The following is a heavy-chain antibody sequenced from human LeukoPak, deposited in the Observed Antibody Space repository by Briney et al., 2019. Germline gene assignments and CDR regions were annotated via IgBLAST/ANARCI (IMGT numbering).Heavy chain of an antibody. CDR2: IYYSGST. J-gene: IGHJ4*02. CDR1: GGSIGSYY. V-gene: IGHV4-59*01. D-gene: IGHD3-22*01. Sequence: SETLSLTCTVSGGSIGSYYWSWIRQPPGKGLEWIGYIYYSGSTNYNPSLKSRVTISVDTSKNQFSLKLSSVTAADTAVYYCARGWPSYYYDSSGYPDYWGQGTLVTVSS. CDR3: ARGWPSYYYDSSGYPDY.